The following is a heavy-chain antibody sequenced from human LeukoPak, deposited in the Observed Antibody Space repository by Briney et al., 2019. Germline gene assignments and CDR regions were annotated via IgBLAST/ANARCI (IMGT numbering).Heavy chain of an antibody. J-gene: IGHJ4*02. CDR3: AKDGASSDYDFWSGYYPVSYFDY. CDR2: ISGSGGST. V-gene: IGHV3-23*01. Sequence: GGSLRLSCAASGFTFSSYAMSWVRQAPGKGLEWVSAISGSGGSTYYADSVKGRFTISRDDSKNTLYLQMNSLRAEDTAVYYCAKDGASSDYDFWSGYYPVSYFDYWGQGTLVTVSS. CDR1: GFTFSSYA. D-gene: IGHD3-3*01.